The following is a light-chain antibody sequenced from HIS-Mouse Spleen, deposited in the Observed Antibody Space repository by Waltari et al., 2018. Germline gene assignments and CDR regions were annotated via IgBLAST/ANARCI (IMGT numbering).Light chain of an antibody. CDR3: NSRDSSGNHVV. V-gene: IGLV3-19*01. J-gene: IGLJ2*01. Sequence: SSELTQDPAVSVALGQTVRITCQGDSLRGYYANWYHQKPGQAPVLVIYGKNNRPSGIPDRFSGSSSGNTASLTITGAQAEDEADYYCNSRDSSGNHVVFGGGTKLTVL. CDR1: SLRGYY. CDR2: GKN.